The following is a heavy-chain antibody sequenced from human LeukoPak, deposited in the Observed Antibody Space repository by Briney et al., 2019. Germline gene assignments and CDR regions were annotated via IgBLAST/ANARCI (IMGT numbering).Heavy chain of an antibody. V-gene: IGHV4-4*07. J-gene: IGHJ3*02. D-gene: IGHD3-10*01. CDR2: IYTSGST. CDR3: ARGVTRGSNDAFDI. CDR1: GGSISSYY. Sequence: SETLSLTCTVSGGSISSYYWSWIRQPAGEGLEWIGRIYTSGSTNYNPSLKSRVTMSVDTSKNQFSLKLSSVTAADTAVYYCARGVTRGSNDAFDIWGQGTMVTVSS.